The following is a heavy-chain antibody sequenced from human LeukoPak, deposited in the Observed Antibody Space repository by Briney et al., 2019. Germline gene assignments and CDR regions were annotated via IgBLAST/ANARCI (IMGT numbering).Heavy chain of an antibody. V-gene: IGHV1-2*02. CDR3: ARDPYSGSYGAYYYYYMDV. J-gene: IGHJ6*03. CDR2: INPNSGGT. CDR1: GYTFTGYY. D-gene: IGHD1-26*01. Sequence: ASVKVSCKASGYTFTGYYMHWVRQAPGQGLEWMGWINPNSGGTNYAQKFQGRVTMTRDTSISTAYMELSRLRSDDTAVYYCARDPYSGSYGAYYYYYMDVWGQGTTVTISS.